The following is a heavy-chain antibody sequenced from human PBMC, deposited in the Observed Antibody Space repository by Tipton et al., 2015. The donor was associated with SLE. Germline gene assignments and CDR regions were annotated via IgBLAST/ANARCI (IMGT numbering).Heavy chain of an antibody. Sequence: TLSLTCTVSGGSISSHYWSWIRQPPGKGLEWIGYIYYSGSTNYNPSLKSRVTISVDTSKNQFSLKLSSVTAADTAVYYCASAPWGGNDRPFDYWGQVTLGTVSS. CDR3: ASAPWGGNDRPFDY. J-gene: IGHJ4*02. D-gene: IGHD5-12*01. CDR2: IYYSGST. V-gene: IGHV4-59*11. CDR1: GGSISSHY.